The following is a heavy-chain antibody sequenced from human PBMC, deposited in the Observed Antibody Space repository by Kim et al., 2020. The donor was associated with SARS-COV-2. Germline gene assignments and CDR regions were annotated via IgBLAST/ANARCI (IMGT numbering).Heavy chain of an antibody. D-gene: IGHD1-7*01. V-gene: IGHV3-48*03. CDR2: ISSSGSTI. CDR1: GFTFSSSE. Sequence: GGSLRLSCAASGFTFSSSEMNWVRQAPGKGLEWVSYISSSGSTIYYADSVKGRFTISRDNAKNSLSLQMNSLRAEDTAVYYYARVGELHTTPYYFDYWGQGTLVTVSS. J-gene: IGHJ4*02. CDR3: ARVGELHTTPYYFDY.